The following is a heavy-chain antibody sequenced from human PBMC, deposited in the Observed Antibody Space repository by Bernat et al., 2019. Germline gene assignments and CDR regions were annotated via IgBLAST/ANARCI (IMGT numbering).Heavy chain of an antibody. CDR1: GNSIISGSHY. CDR2: IYYTGST. D-gene: IGHD1-26*01. Sequence: QLQLQESGPGLVRPSETLSLTCSVSGNSIISGSHYWGWFRQPPGKGLEYIGTIYYTGSTYYNPSLRSRVTLSMDTSKNHFSLKLSSVTAADTAVYYCARQIVGAHDFWGQGTLVNVSS. J-gene: IGHJ4*02. CDR3: ARQIVGAHDF. V-gene: IGHV4-39*01.